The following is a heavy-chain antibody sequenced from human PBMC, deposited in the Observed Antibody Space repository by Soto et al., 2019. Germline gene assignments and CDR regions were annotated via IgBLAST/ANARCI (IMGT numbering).Heavy chain of an antibody. CDR1: GFTFSSYG. CDR3: ARSGYSSSYGMDV. D-gene: IGHD5-12*01. V-gene: IGHV3-33*01. CDR2: IWYDGSNK. Sequence: GVSLRLSCAASGFTFSSYGMHWVRQAPGKGLEWVAVIWYDGSNKYYADSVKGRFTISRDNSKNTLYLQMNSLRAEDTAVYYCARSGYSSSYGMDVWGQGTTVTVSS. J-gene: IGHJ6*02.